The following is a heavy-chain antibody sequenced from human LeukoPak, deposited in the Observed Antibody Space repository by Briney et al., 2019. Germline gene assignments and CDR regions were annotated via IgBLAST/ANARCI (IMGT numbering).Heavy chain of an antibody. J-gene: IGHJ5*02. CDR1: GFTFDDYS. V-gene: IGHV3-9*01. D-gene: IGHD1-26*01. CDR2: ITKNSDGM. Sequence: GGSLRLSCAASGFTFDDYSMHWVRQTPGKGLEWVSGITKNSDGMGYADPVKRRFTISRANAKNTLYLQMNSLRAEDTAVYYCAAPGWEPTPLHWFDPWGQGTPVTVSS. CDR3: AAPGWEPTPLHWFDP.